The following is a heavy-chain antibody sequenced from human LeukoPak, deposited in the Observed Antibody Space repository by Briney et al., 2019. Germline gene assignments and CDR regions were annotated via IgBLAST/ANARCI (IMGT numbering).Heavy chain of an antibody. J-gene: IGHJ4*02. D-gene: IGHD4/OR15-4a*01. CDR3: ASGDYADTSITFDY. Sequence: GESLKISCKGSGYRFTNYWIGWVRQMPGKGLEWMGIINPGDSDTRYSPSFQGQVTISADKSISTAYLQWSSLKASDTAMYYCASGDYADTSITFDYWGQGTLVTVSS. CDR1: GYRFTNYW. CDR2: INPGDSDT. V-gene: IGHV5-51*01.